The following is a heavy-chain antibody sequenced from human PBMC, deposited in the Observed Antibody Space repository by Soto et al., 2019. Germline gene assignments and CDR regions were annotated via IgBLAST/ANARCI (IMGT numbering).Heavy chain of an antibody. CDR2: IYYDGST. D-gene: IGHD4-17*01. J-gene: IGHJ4*02. Sequence: QLQLQESGPGLVKPSETLSLTCTVSGGSIDTSRSYWGWIRQPPGKGLEWIGSIYYDGSTYYTPSLKSRVTISLDTSKNQFSLNLSSVTAADTAVYYCARVQRYGDFLAHWGQGTLVIVSS. V-gene: IGHV4-39*01. CDR1: GGSIDTSRSY. CDR3: ARVQRYGDFLAH.